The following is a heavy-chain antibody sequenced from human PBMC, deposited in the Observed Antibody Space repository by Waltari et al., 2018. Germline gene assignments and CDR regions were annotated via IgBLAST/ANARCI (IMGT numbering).Heavy chain of an antibody. CDR3: ARAREQNYDFWNGYSFYFDL. D-gene: IGHD3-3*01. CDR2: IYSGGST. J-gene: IGHJ4*02. CDR1: GFTVSSNY. V-gene: IGHV3-53*01. Sequence: EVQLVESGGGLIQPGGSLRLSCAASGFTVSSNYMSWVRQAPGKGLEWVSVIYSGGSTSYADSVKGRFTSSRDNSKNTLYLQMTSLSAEDTAVYYFARAREQNYDFWNGYSFYFDLWGQGALVTVSS.